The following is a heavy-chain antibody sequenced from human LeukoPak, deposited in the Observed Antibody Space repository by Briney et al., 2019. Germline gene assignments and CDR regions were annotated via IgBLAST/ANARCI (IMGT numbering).Heavy chain of an antibody. CDR3: ARDFAAAVG. V-gene: IGHV3-7*01. Sequence: PGGSLRLSCAASGLTFSNFRMSWVRQAPGKGLEWVANIRRDGGEAHYVESVRGRFIVSRDNAKNSVFLQMNSLRAEDTAVYYCARDFAAAVGWGQGTLVTVSS. CDR2: IRRDGGEA. D-gene: IGHD6-13*01. J-gene: IGHJ4*02. CDR1: GLTFSNFR.